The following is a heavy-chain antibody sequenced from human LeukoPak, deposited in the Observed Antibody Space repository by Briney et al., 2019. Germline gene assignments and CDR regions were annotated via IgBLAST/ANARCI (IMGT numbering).Heavy chain of an antibody. V-gene: IGHV1-18*01. Sequence: GASVKVSCKVSDNTFSSYGTSWVRQAPGQGLEWMGWISAYNGNTKYAQNLQGRVTMTTDTSTSTAYMELRSLRSDDTAVYYCARGGYDYEYYFDLWGRGTLVTVSS. CDR2: ISAYNGNT. CDR3: ARGGYDYEYYFDL. CDR1: DNTFSSYG. D-gene: IGHD5-12*01. J-gene: IGHJ2*01.